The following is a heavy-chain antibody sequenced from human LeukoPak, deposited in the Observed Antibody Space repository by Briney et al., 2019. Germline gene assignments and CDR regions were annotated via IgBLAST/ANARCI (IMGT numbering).Heavy chain of an antibody. D-gene: IGHD6-19*01. CDR2: ISYDGSNK. CDR3: AKAISDWALGAFDI. CDR1: GFTFSSYA. V-gene: IGHV3-30-3*01. Sequence: GRSLRLSCAASGFTFSSYAMHWVRQAPGKGLEWVAVISYDGSNKYYADSVKGRFTISRDNSKNTLYLQVNSLRAEDTAVYYCAKAISDWALGAFDIWGQGTVVTVSS. J-gene: IGHJ3*02.